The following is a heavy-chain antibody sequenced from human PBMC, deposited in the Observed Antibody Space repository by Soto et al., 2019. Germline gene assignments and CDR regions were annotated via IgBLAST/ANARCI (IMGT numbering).Heavy chain of an antibody. D-gene: IGHD3-22*01. CDR3: AGDYYLDYFDY. CDR2: ISGSATST. Sequence: LRLSCVASEFTFSSYSMSWVRQAPGKGLEWVSGISGSATSTYYADSVNGRFTISRDNSRNTLYLQMNNLGAEDTAIYYCAGDYYLDYFDYWGQGTLVTVSS. V-gene: IGHV3-23*01. CDR1: EFTFSSYS. J-gene: IGHJ4*02.